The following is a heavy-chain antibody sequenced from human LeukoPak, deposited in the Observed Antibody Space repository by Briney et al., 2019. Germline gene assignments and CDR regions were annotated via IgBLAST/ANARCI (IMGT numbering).Heavy chain of an antibody. Sequence: SETLSLTCAVYGGSFSGYYWSWIRQPPGKGLEWIGEINHSGSTNYNPSLKSRVTISVDTSKNQFSLKLSSVTAADTAVYYCARGDEGDAFDIWGQGTMVTVSS. CDR1: GGSFSGYY. J-gene: IGHJ3*02. CDR3: ARGDEGDAFDI. CDR2: INHSGST. V-gene: IGHV4-34*01.